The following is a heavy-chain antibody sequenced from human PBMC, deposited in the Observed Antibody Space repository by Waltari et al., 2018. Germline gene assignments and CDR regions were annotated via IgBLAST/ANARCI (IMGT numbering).Heavy chain of an antibody. D-gene: IGHD3-3*01. CDR1: GGSISSRSYY. Sequence: QLQLQESGPGLVKPSETLSLTCTVSGGSISSRSYYWGWLRQPPGKGLEWIGSIYYSGSTYYNPSLKSRVTISVDTSKNQFSLKLSSVTAADTAVYYCARSRRITIGWFDPWGQGTLVTVSS. V-gene: IGHV4-39*01. J-gene: IGHJ5*02. CDR3: ARSRRITIGWFDP. CDR2: IYYSGST.